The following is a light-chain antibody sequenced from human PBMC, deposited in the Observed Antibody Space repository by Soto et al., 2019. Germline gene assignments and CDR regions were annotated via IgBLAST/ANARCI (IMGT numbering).Light chain of an antibody. CDR1: QSVSSSY. CDR3: QQYGSSPLT. V-gene: IGKV3-20*01. CDR2: GAS. Sequence: EILLTQSPGTLSLSPWEIATLSCRASQSVSSSYLAWYQQKPGQSPRLLIYGASSRATGIPDRFSGSGSGTDFTLTISRLEPEDFAVYYCQQYGSSPLTFGGGTKVDIK. J-gene: IGKJ4*01.